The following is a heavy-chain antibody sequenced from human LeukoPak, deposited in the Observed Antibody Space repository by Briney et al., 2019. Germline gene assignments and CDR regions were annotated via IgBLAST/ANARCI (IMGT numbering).Heavy chain of an antibody. V-gene: IGHV4-59*08. CDR3: ARKSSRGGFNGYDYWYFDL. CDR2: ISYSGNT. D-gene: IGHD5-12*01. Sequence: SETLSLTCTVSGGSISSYFWSWLRQPPGKLLEWIGYISYSGNTDYNPSLKSRVTLSVDTSKNRLSLQLSSVTAADTAVYYCARKSSRGGFNGYDYWYFDLWGRGTLVTVSS. CDR1: GGSISSYF. J-gene: IGHJ2*01.